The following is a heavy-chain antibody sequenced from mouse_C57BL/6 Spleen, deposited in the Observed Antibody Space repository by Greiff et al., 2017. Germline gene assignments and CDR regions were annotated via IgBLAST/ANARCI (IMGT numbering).Heavy chain of an antibody. CDR2: IYPGAGDT. Sequence: VKLMESGAELVKPGASVKISCKASGYAFSSYWMNWVKQRPGKGLEWIGQIYPGAGDTNYNGKFKGKATLTADKSSSTAYMQLSSLTSEDSAVYFCARSYYYGSSYDYAMDYWGQGTSVTVSS. J-gene: IGHJ4*01. V-gene: IGHV1-80*01. D-gene: IGHD1-1*01. CDR1: GYAFSSYW. CDR3: ARSYYYGSSYDYAMDY.